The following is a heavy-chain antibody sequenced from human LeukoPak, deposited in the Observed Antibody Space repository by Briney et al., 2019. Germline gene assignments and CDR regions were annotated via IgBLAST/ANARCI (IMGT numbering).Heavy chain of an antibody. V-gene: IGHV4-59*01. Sequence: SETLSLTCTVSGGSISSYYWSWIRQPPGKGLEWIGYIYYSGSTNYNPSLKSRVTISVDTSKNQFSLKLSSVTAADAAVYYCARVPSQHWFDPWGQGTLVTVSS. CDR1: GGSISSYY. CDR3: ARVPSQHWFDP. CDR2: IYYSGST. J-gene: IGHJ5*02. D-gene: IGHD2-2*01.